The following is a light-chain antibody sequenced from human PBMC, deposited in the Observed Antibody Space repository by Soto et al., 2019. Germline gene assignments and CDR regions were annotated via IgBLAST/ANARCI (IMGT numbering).Light chain of an antibody. CDR2: KAS. CDR1: QTISSW. V-gene: IGKV1-5*03. J-gene: IGKJ1*01. Sequence: DIQMTQSPSTLSGSVGDRVTITCRASQTISSWLAWHQQKAGKAPKLLIYKASTLKSGVPSRFSGSGCGTEFTLTISRLQPDDFATYYCQHYNSYSEAFGQGTKVDIK. CDR3: QHYNSYSEA.